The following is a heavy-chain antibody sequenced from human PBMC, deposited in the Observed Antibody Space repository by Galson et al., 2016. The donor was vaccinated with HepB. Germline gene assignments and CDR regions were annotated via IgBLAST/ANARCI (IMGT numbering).Heavy chain of an antibody. J-gene: IGHJ3*01. Sequence: TLSLTCTVSGAPISNGGFYWNWIRQSAGKGLEWIGRIYSRTTNYNPSLKSRVTISVDTSMNTFSLELTSVTAADTAIYYCARHRSSNSSVIVVFDLWGQGTMVTVSS. CDR2: IYSRTT. V-gene: IGHV4-61*02. CDR1: GAPISNGGFY. D-gene: IGHD6-6*01. CDR3: ARHRSSNSSVIVVFDL.